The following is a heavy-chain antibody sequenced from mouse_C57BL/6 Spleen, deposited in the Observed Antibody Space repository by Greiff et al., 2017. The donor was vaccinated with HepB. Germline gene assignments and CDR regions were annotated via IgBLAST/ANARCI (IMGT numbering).Heavy chain of an antibody. CDR3: ARRRNWDGSTGFDY. CDR1: GFNIKDYY. D-gene: IGHD4-1*01. J-gene: IGHJ2*01. Sequence: EVQLQPSGAELVKPGASVKLSCTASGFNIKDYYMHWVKQRTEQGLAWIGRLDPEDGYTKYAPKFQGKATITADTSSNTAYLPLSSLTSEDTAVYYCARRRNWDGSTGFDYWGQGTTLTVSS. CDR2: LDPEDGYT. V-gene: IGHV14-2*01.